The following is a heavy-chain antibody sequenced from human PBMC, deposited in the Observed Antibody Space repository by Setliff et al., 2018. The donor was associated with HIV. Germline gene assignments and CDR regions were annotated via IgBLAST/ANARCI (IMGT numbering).Heavy chain of an antibody. J-gene: IGHJ4*02. CDR2: INPNTGNP. V-gene: IGHV7-4-1*02. CDR1: GYTSMNFA. Sequence: KVSCKASGYTSMNFAMHWARQAPGQGLEWMGWINPNTGNPTYAQGFTGRFVFSLDTSVSTAYLQISSLEAQDTGVYYCARRSHSVGTSWPFDHWGQGTQVTVSS. D-gene: IGHD6-13*01. CDR3: ARRSHSVGTSWPFDH.